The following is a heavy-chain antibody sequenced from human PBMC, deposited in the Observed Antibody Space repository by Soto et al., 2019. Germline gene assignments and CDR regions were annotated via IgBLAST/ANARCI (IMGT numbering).Heavy chain of an antibody. V-gene: IGHV4-39*01. CDR2: IYYSGST. J-gene: IGHJ4*02. D-gene: IGHD6-13*01. CDR3: ARHRGSGPSTAAALLDY. CDR1: GGSISSTIYY. Sequence: QLQLQESGPGLVKASETLSLTCTVSGGSISSTIYYWGWIRQPPGKEVQWIGNIYYSGSTYYNPSLESRVTISVDTSKNQFSLRLNSVTAANTAVYYCARHRGSGPSTAAALLDYWGQGILVTVSS.